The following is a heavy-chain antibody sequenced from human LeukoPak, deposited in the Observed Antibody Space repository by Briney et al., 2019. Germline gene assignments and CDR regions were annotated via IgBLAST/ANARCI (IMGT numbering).Heavy chain of an antibody. CDR2: IYYSGST. Sequence: SETLSLTCTVSGGSISSYYWSWIRQPPGKGLEWIGYIYYSGSTNYNPSLKSRVTISVDTSKNQSSLKLSSVTAADTAVYYCARSRASSWYNYWGQGTLVTVSS. CDR1: GGSISSYY. J-gene: IGHJ4*02. V-gene: IGHV4-59*08. D-gene: IGHD6-13*01. CDR3: ARSRASSWYNY.